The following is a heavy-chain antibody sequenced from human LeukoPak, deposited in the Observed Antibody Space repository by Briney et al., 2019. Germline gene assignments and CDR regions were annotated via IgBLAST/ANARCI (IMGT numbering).Heavy chain of an antibody. CDR3: VVAVAGTSGFDY. D-gene: IGHD6-19*01. V-gene: IGHV3-74*01. CDR1: GFTFSSYW. J-gene: IGHJ4*02. Sequence: GGSLRLSCAASGFTFSSYWMHWVRQAPGKGLVWVSRINSDGSSTSYADSVKGRFTISRDNAKNTLYLQMNSLRAEDTAVYYCVVAVAGTSGFDYWGQGTLVTVSS. CDR2: INSDGSST.